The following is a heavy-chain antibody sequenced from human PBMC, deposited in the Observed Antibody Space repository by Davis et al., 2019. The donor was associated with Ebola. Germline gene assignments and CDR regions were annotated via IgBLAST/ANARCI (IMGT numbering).Heavy chain of an antibody. Sequence: PGGSLRLSCAASGFSFSSYWMHWVRQVPGKGLVWVSRIKTDGSLIGYGDSVQGRFLISRDNAKNTLYLQMNDLRAEDTAVYYCAKDTSNIWFDVWGQGTMVTVSS. V-gene: IGHV3-74*01. D-gene: IGHD1-26*01. CDR2: IKTDGSLI. J-gene: IGHJ3*01. CDR3: AKDTSNIWFDV. CDR1: GFSFSSYW.